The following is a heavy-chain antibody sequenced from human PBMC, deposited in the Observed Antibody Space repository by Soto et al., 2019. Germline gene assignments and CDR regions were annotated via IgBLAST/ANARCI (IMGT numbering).Heavy chain of an antibody. D-gene: IGHD6-13*01. V-gene: IGHV4-31*03. J-gene: IGHJ3*02. CDR2: IYYSGST. CDR3: AREAAAGTKNAFDI. CDR1: GGSISSGGYY. Sequence: QVQLQESGPGLVKPSQTLSLTCTVSGGSISSGGYYWSWIRQHPGKGLEWIGYIYYSGSTYYNPSLKSRVTISVHTSKNQFSLKLSSVTAADTAVYYCAREAAAGTKNAFDIWGQGTMVTLSS.